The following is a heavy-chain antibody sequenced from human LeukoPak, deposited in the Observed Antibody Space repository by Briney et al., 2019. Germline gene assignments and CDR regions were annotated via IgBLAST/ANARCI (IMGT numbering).Heavy chain of an antibody. Sequence: PGGSLRLSCEVSGFTFSNYWMSWGRQAPGKGLEWVANIKQDGSEKYYVDSVKGRFTISRDNAKNSLYLQMNSLRAEDTAVYYCARDRALFDPWGQGTLVTVSS. CDR3: ARDRALFDP. V-gene: IGHV3-7*04. CDR2: IKQDGSEK. CDR1: GFTFSNYW. D-gene: IGHD3-10*01. J-gene: IGHJ5*02.